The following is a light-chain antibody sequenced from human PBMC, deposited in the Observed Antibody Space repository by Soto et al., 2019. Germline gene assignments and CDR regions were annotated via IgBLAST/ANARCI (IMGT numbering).Light chain of an antibody. CDR2: GEF. J-gene: IGKJ1*01. V-gene: IGKV3-15*01. Sequence: EVVMTQSPVALSVSPGERVTLSCRASQSVSSNLAWYQQKPGQAPSLLIYGEFTRATGIPARFSGTGSGTEFTLTISSLQSEDFALYYCQEYNDWPLRFGQGSKVDIK. CDR3: QEYNDWPLR. CDR1: QSVSSN.